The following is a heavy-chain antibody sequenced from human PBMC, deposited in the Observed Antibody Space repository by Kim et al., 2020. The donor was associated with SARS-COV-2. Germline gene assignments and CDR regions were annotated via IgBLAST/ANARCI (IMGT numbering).Heavy chain of an antibody. V-gene: IGHV3-30*04. CDR1: GFTFSSYA. D-gene: IGHD6-13*01. Sequence: GGSLRLSCAASGFTFSSYAMHWVRQAPGKGLEWVAVISYDGSNKYYADSVKGRFTISRDNSKNTLYLQMNSLRAEDTAVYYCARLGSSSSWNDYWGQGTLVTVSS. CDR2: ISYDGSNK. CDR3: ARLGSSSSWNDY. J-gene: IGHJ4*02.